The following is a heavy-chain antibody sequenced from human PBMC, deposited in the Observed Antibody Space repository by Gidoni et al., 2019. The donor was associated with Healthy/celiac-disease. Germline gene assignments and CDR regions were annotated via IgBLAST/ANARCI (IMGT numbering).Heavy chain of an antibody. Sequence: EVQLVESGGGLVQPGGSLRLSCSASGFTFSSYAMHWVRQAPGKGLEYVSAISSNGGSTYYADSVKGRFTISRDNSKNTLYLQMSSLRAEDTAVYYCVKPARYYYDSSGSDGAFDIWGQGTMVTVSS. CDR3: VKPARYYYDSSGSDGAFDI. V-gene: IGHV3-64D*06. CDR1: GFTFSSYA. J-gene: IGHJ3*02. D-gene: IGHD3-22*01. CDR2: ISSNGGST.